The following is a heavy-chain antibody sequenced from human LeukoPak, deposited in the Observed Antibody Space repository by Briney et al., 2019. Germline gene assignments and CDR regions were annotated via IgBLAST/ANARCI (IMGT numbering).Heavy chain of an antibody. J-gene: IGHJ3*02. CDR2: VSGGGGER. CDR1: GFTFSSYA. CDR3: ARDYLDAFDI. V-gene: IGHV3-23*01. Sequence: GGSLRLSCAASGFTFSSYAMSWVRQAPGKGLEWVSTVSGGGGERFYADSVKGRFTISRDNSKNSLYLQMNSLRAEDTAVYYCARDYLDAFDIWGQGTMVTVSS.